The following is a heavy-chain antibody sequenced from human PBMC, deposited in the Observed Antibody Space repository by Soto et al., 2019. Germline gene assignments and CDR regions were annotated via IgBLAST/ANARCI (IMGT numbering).Heavy chain of an antibody. CDR1: GGTFSSYA. CDR2: IIPIFGAA. Sequence: SVKVSCKASGGTFSSYAISWVRQAPGQGLEWMGGIIPIFGAANYAQKFQGRVTITADKSTSTAYMELSSLRSEDTAVYYCARDQIVVVPAPYYYYGMDVWGQGTTVTVSS. J-gene: IGHJ6*02. D-gene: IGHD2-2*01. V-gene: IGHV1-69*06. CDR3: ARDQIVVVPAPYYYYGMDV.